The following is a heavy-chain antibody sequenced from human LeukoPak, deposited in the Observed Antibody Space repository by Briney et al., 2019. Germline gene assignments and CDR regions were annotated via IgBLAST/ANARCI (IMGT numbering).Heavy chain of an antibody. CDR1: GVSISSLY. J-gene: IGHJ4*02. CDR3: ARHRAYSSSSPFDY. CDR2: IYYTGST. D-gene: IGHD6-6*01. Sequence: PSETLSLTCSVSGVSISSLYWSWIRQPPGKGLEWIGYIYYTGSTNYHPSLKSRVTMFVDMSKNQFSLRLSSVTAADTAVYYCARHRAYSSSSPFDYWGQGTLVTVSS. V-gene: IGHV4-59*08.